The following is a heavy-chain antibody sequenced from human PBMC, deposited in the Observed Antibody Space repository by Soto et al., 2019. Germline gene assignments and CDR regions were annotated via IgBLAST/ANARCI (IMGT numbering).Heavy chain of an antibody. J-gene: IGHJ4*02. D-gene: IGHD3-22*01. CDR2: IIPIFGTA. CDR3: ARGELDYYDSSGYYYFDY. CDR1: GGTFSSYA. V-gene: IGHV1-69*06. Sequence: SVKVSCKASGGTFSSYAISWVRQAPGQGLEWMGGIIPIFGTANYAQKFQGRVTITADKSTSTAYVELSSLRSEDTAVYYCARGELDYYDSSGYYYFDYWGQGTLVTVSS.